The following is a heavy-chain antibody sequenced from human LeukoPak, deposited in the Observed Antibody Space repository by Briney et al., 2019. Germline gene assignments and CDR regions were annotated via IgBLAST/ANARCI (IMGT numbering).Heavy chain of an antibody. CDR3: ARDQGIGSGSFDY. D-gene: IGHD3-22*01. CDR1: GGTFSSHA. J-gene: IGHJ4*02. V-gene: IGHV1-69*05. Sequence: SVKVSCEASGGTFSSHAVSWVRQAPGHGLEWLGGIIPIFRTTNYAHSFQGRLTISTGESTNTAYMELSSLRSDDTAVYYCARDQGIGSGSFDYWGQGTLVTVSS. CDR2: IIPIFRTT.